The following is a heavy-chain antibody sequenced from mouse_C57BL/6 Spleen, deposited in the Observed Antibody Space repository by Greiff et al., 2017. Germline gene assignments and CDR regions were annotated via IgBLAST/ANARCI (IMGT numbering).Heavy chain of an antibody. CDR2: INPSTGGT. V-gene: IGHV1-42*01. CDR1: GYSFTGYY. CDR3: ARTAAYYCGSSYGFAY. J-gene: IGHJ3*01. D-gene: IGHD1-1*01. Sequence: VQLQQSGPELVKPGASVKISCKASGYSFTGYYMNWVKQSPEKSLEWIGEINPSTGGTTYNQKFKAKATLTVDKSSSTAYMQLKSLTSEDSAVYYCARTAAYYCGSSYGFAYWGQGTLVTVSA.